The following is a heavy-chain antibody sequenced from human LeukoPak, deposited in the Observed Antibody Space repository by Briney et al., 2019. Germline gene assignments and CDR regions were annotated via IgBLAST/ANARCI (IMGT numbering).Heavy chain of an antibody. J-gene: IGHJ4*02. CDR2: IDPSDSYT. CDR3: ARSPGYYPD. D-gene: IGHD3-22*01. Sequence: GESLKISCKGSGYSFTSYWISWARQMPGKGLEWLGKIDPSDSYTNYSPSFQGHVTISADKSISTAYLQWSSLKASDTAMYYCARSPGYYPDWGQGTLVTVSS. V-gene: IGHV5-10-1*01. CDR1: GYSFTSYW.